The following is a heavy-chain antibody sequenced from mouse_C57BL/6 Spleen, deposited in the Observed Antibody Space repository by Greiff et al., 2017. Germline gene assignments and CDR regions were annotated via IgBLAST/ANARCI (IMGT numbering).Heavy chain of an antibody. CDR3: ARGVLDSSGYFDY. CDR2: INPSSGYT. V-gene: IGHV1-7*01. Sequence: VQLQQSGAELAKPGASVKLSCKASGYTFTSYWMHWVKQRPGQGLEWIGYINPSSGYTKYNQKFKDKATLTADKSSSTAYMQLSSLTYEDSAVYYCARGVLDSSGYFDYWGQGTTRTVSS. J-gene: IGHJ2*01. CDR1: GYTFTSYW. D-gene: IGHD3-2*02.